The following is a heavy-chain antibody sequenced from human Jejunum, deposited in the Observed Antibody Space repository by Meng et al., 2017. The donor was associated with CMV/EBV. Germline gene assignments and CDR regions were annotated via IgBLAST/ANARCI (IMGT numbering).Heavy chain of an antibody. J-gene: IGHJ4*02. V-gene: IGHV1-2*02. D-gene: IGHD5/OR15-5a*01. CDR3: ARAFLVFDYAPDY. CDR1: GSPYPGSY. CDR2: MSPNCGAS. Sequence: FGSPYPGSYLHRVRQALGQGAECMGRMSPNCGASHTPRKFRGRVTTTRDTSLNPAYMAFSGLTSYDRALSYCARAFLVFDYAPDYWGQGTLVTVSS.